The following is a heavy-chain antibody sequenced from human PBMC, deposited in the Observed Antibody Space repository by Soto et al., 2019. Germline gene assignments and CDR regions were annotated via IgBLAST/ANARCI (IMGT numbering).Heavy chain of an antibody. CDR2: LYPCDSDT. CDR3: AASIFYYGMDV. Sequence: PGASLKISCNGSGYTFTNFWIGWVRPKPGKGPEWMRILYPCDSDTSYTPSLQGQVTLSTDNSITTTYLHWISLKAPDTPISYCAASIFYYGMDVWGQGTRVTVSS. V-gene: IGHV5-51*01. CDR1: GYTFTNFW. J-gene: IGHJ6*02.